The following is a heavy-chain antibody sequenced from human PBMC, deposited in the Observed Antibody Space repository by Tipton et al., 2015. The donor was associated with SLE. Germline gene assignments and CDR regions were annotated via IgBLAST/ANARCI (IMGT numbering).Heavy chain of an antibody. D-gene: IGHD6-13*01. V-gene: IGHV4-59*01. CDR3: ARGVLSSSWTLDGMDV. Sequence: TLSLTCAVYGGSFSGYYWSWIRPPPGKGLEWIGYIYYSGSTNYNPSLKSRVTISVDTSKNQFSLKLSSVTAADTAVYYCARGVLSSSWTLDGMDVWGQGTTVTVSS. CDR1: GGSFSGYY. J-gene: IGHJ6*02. CDR2: IYYSGST.